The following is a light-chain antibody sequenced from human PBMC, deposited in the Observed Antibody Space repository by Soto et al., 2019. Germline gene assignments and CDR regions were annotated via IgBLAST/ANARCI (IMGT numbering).Light chain of an antibody. CDR3: SSYTSTSTLV. Sequence: ALTQPASVSGSPGQSITISCTGANSDVGGYKCVSWYQQHPGKAPKLIIYEVSNRPSGVSNRFSGSKSGNTASLTISGLQAEDEADYYCSSYTSTSTLVFGGGTKLTVL. J-gene: IGLJ3*02. CDR1: NSDVGGYKC. V-gene: IGLV2-14*01. CDR2: EVS.